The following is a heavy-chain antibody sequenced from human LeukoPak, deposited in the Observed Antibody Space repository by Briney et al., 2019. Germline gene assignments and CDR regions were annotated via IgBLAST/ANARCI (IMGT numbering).Heavy chain of an antibody. CDR3: ARDPPHCSGGSCYPSYYGMDV. CDR1: GFTFSRYW. CDR2: INSDESST. V-gene: IGHV3-74*01. D-gene: IGHD2-15*01. Sequence: GGSLRLSCAASGFTFSRYWMHWVRQAPGKGLVWVSRINSDESSTSYADPVKGRFTISRDNAKNTVYLQMNSLRAEDTAVYYCARDPPHCSGGSCYPSYYGMDVWGQGTTVTVSS. J-gene: IGHJ6*02.